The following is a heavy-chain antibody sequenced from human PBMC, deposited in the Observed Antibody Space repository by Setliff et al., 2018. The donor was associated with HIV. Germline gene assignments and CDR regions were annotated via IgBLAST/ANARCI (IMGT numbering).Heavy chain of an antibody. CDR1: GGSISSGGYY. CDR3: AGMLWRWGNYFGY. V-gene: IGHV4-61*02. CDR2: ISASGTT. J-gene: IGHJ4*02. D-gene: IGHD3-16*01. Sequence: PSETLSLTCTVSGGSISSGGYYWSWIRQPAGKGLEWIGRISASGTTNYNPSLKGRVTISVDTSKNQFSLKLSSLTATDTAVYYCAGMLWRWGNYFGYWGQGTLVTVSS.